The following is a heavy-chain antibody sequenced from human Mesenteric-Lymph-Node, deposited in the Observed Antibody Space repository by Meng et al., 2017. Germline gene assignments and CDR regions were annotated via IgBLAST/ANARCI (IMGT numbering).Heavy chain of an antibody. V-gene: IGHV3-21*01. D-gene: IGHD3-10*01. Sequence: GESLKISCAASGFTFDDYTMHWVRQAPGKGLEWVSSIGSNSRSTYYSESVKGRFTISRDNAKNSLCLQMNSLRAEDTAVYYCARDMVRGGIWFGESTFDYWGQGTLVTVSS. CDR1: GFTFDDYT. J-gene: IGHJ4*02. CDR3: ARDMVRGGIWFGESTFDY. CDR2: IGSNSRST.